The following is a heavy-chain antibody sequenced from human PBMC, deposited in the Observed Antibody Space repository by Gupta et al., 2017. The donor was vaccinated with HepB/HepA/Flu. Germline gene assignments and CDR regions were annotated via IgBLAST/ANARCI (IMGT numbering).Heavy chain of an antibody. CDR2: IIPSVEMT. D-gene: IGHD3-22*01. CDR1: EGTFKTFA. CDR3: ASQDYYEGGGFDY. J-gene: IGHJ4*02. V-gene: IGHV1-69*04. Sequence: QVPLVQAGTEMKKPGPSVKVSRHDSEGTFKTFAINWVRQAPGQGLEWMGRIIPSVEMTDYGEKFQGRVTFAADSSTNTAYMGLSGLKSEDSAVYYCASQDYYEGGGFDYWGQGTLITVAS.